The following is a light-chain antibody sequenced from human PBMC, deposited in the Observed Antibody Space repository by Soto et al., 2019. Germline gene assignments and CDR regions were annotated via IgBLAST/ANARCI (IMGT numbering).Light chain of an antibody. J-gene: IGKJ2*01. CDR2: GAS. Sequence: EIVMTQSPATLSLSPGERVTLSCRASQSVSSKLAWYQQKPGQAPRLLIYGASIRATDIPARFSGSGSGTEFTLTTSRLQSEDFAMFYCQQYSNWPYTFGQGTKLEIK. CDR1: QSVSSK. V-gene: IGKV3-15*01. CDR3: QQYSNWPYT.